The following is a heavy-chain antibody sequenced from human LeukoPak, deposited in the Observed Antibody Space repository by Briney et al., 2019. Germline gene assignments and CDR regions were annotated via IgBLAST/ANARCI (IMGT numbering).Heavy chain of an antibody. CDR2: NNPNSGGT. D-gene: IGHD3-22*01. J-gene: IGHJ4*02. Sequence: ASVKVSCKASGYTFTGYYMHWVRQAPGQGLEWMGWNNPNSGGTNYAQKFQGRVTMTTDTSTSTAYMELRSLRSDDTAVYYCARADDSSGYYLVDYWGQGTLVTVSS. V-gene: IGHV1-2*02. CDR1: GYTFTGYY. CDR3: ARADDSSGYYLVDY.